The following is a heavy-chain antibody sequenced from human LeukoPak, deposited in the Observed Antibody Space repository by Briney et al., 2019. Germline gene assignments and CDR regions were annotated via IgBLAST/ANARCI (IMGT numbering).Heavy chain of an antibody. Sequence: PSETLSLTCAVYGRSFSGYYWSWIRQPPGKGLEWIGEINHSGSTNYNPSLKSRVTISVDTSKNQFSLKLSSVTAADTAVYYCARGDGPMVRGVNELDYWGQGTLVTVSS. CDR1: GRSFSGYY. D-gene: IGHD3-10*01. J-gene: IGHJ4*02. CDR3: ARGDGPMVRGVNELDY. V-gene: IGHV4-34*01. CDR2: INHSGST.